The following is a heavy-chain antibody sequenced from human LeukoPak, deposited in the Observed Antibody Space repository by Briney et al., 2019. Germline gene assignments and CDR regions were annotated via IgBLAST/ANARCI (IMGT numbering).Heavy chain of an antibody. J-gene: IGHJ4*02. V-gene: IGHV3-7*01. D-gene: IGHD5-18*01. Sequence: GGSLRLSCAASGFTFSSYWMSWVRQAPGKGLEWVSNIKKDGSEKYYVDSVKGRFTISRDNAKTSLYLQMNSLRAEDTAVYYCARDLSGVTGYTYGRGIDYWGQGTLVTVSS. CDR2: IKKDGSEK. CDR3: ARDLSGVTGYTYGRGIDY. CDR1: GFTFSSYW.